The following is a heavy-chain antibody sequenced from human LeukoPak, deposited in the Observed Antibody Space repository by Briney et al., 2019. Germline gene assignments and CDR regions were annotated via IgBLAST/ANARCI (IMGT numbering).Heavy chain of an antibody. J-gene: IGHJ4*02. CDR2: IVVGTGNT. CDR1: GFTFISSA. Sequence: SVNVSCKASGFTFISSAVQWVRQARGQRLEWIGWIVVGTGNTNYAQKFQEGVTITRDLSTSTAYMELSSLRSEDTAVYYCAAAAGYSSGWYLFDYWGQGTLVTVSS. CDR3: AAAAGYSSGWYLFDY. V-gene: IGHV1-58*01. D-gene: IGHD6-19*01.